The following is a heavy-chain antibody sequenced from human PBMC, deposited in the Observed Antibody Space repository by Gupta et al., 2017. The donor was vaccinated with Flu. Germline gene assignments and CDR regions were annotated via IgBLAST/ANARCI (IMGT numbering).Heavy chain of an antibody. V-gene: IGHV4-39*01. CDR1: GSIRSSSYY. J-gene: IGHJ4*02. CDR2: IYYSGST. Sequence: GSIRSSSYYWGWIRQPPGKGMEWIGSIYYSGSTDNNPSLKIRVTIAGETSKNQFSLKLRSVTAADTTVDDCARLEDEFDYGGQGTLVTVCS. CDR3: ARLEDEFDY.